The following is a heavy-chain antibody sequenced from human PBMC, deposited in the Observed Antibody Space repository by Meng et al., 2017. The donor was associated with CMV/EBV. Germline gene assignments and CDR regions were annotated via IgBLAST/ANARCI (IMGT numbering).Heavy chain of an antibody. V-gene: IGHV1-24*01. CDR3: ATVRPAYYYYGMDV. D-gene: IGHD2-2*01. CDR2: FDPEDGET. J-gene: IGHJ6*02. CDR1: GYTLTELS. Sequence: ASVKVSCKVSGYTLTELSMHWVRQAPGKGLEWMGGFDPEDGETIYAQKFQGRVTMTEDTSTDTAYMELSSLRSEDTDVYYCATVRPAYYYYGMDVWGQGTTVTVSS.